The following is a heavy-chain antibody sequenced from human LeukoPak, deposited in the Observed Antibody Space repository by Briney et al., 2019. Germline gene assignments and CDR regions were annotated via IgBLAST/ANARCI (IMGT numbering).Heavy chain of an antibody. CDR1: GGSISSYY. Sequence: SETLSLTCTVSGGSISSYYWSWIRQPPGKGLEWIGYIYYSGSTNYNPSLKSRVTISVDTSKNQFSLKLSSVTAADTAVYYCARGKRYCSSTSCSYYFDYWGQGTLVTVSS. CDR2: IYYSGST. CDR3: ARGKRYCSSTSCSYYFDY. D-gene: IGHD2-2*01. J-gene: IGHJ4*02. V-gene: IGHV4-59*08.